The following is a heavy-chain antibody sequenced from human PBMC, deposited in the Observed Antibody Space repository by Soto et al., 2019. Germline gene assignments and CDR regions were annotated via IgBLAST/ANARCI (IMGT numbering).Heavy chain of an antibody. V-gene: IGHV5-51*01. CDR2: IYPGDSET. Sequence: GESLKISCKGSGYNFANYRIGWVCQVPGKGLEWMGIIYPGDSETRYSPSFQGQVTISADKSISTAYLQWSSLKASDTAMYYCARHSSIAVSHYGMDVWGQGTPVTVSS. CDR1: GYNFANYR. CDR3: ARHSSIAVSHYGMDV. J-gene: IGHJ6*02. D-gene: IGHD6-19*01.